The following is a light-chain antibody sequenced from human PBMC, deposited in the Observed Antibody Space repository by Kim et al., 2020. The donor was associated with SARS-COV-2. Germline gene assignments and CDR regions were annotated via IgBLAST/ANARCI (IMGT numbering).Light chain of an antibody. CDR3: QQYNSYGT. CDR2: DAS. J-gene: IGKJ1*01. V-gene: IGKV1-5*01. Sequence: DIQMTQSPSTLSASVGDRVTITCRASQSISSWLAWYQQKPGKAPKLLIYDASSVESGVPSRFSGSGSGTEFTLTISSLQPDDFATYYCQQYNSYGTFGQGTKVEIK. CDR1: QSISSW.